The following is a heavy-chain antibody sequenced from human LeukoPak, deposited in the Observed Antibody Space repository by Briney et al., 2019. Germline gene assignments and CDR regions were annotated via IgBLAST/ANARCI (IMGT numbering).Heavy chain of an antibody. CDR1: GFTFSNYW. Sequence: PGGSLRLSCAASGFTFSNYWMYWVRQAPGEGLVWVSRISSDGSTTANADSVRGRFTISRDNAKNSLYLQMNSLSAEDTAVYYCARAQKYSYDAFDIWGQGTMVTVSS. V-gene: IGHV3-74*01. D-gene: IGHD4-11*01. J-gene: IGHJ3*02. CDR3: ARAQKYSYDAFDI. CDR2: ISSDGSTT.